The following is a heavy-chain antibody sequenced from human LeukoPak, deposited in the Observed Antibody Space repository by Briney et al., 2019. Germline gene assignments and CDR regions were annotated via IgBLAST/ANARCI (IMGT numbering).Heavy chain of an antibody. V-gene: IGHV1-18*01. CDR2: ISAYNGDT. J-gene: IGHJ5*02. Sequence: GASLKVSCKASGYTFTTYGVSWVRQAPGQGLEWMGWISAYNGDTTYAQTLQGRVTMTTDTSTSTAYMELRSLRSDDTAIYFCARDLIASRPGWFDPWGQGTLVTVSS. CDR3: ARDLIASRPGWFDP. CDR1: GYTFTTYG. D-gene: IGHD6-6*01.